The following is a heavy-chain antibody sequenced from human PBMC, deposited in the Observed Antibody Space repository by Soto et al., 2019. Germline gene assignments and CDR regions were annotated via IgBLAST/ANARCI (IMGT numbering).Heavy chain of an antibody. J-gene: IGHJ4*02. CDR1: GDSVSSTSAA. V-gene: IGHV6-1*01. CDR3: AKEPRFRNFPYYFDY. D-gene: IGHD3-10*01. CDR2: TYYRSKWYN. Sequence: PSQTLSLTCAISGDSVSSTSAAWNWIRQSPSRGLEWLGRTYYRSKWYNDYAVSVKSRITINPDTSKNQFSLQLNSVTPEDTAVYYCAKEPRFRNFPYYFDYWGQGTLVTVSS.